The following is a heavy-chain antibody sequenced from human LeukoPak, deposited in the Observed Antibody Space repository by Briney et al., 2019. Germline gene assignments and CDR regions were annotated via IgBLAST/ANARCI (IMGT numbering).Heavy chain of an antibody. CDR1: GGSFSGYY. J-gene: IGHJ6*02. Sequence: PSETLSLTCAVYGGSFSGYYWSWIRQPPGKGLEWIGEINHSGSTNYNPSLKSRVTISVDTSKNQFSLKLSSVTAADTAVYYCARSTIYYYYGMDVWGQGTLVTVSS. CDR2: INHSGST. D-gene: IGHD3-3*01. CDR3: ARSTIYYYYGMDV. V-gene: IGHV4-34*01.